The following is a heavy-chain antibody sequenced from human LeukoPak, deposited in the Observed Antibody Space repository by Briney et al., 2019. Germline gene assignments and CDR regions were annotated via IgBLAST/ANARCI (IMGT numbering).Heavy chain of an antibody. J-gene: IGHJ4*02. Sequence: GGSLRLSCAASGFTFNSYAMHWVRQAPGKGLEWVAVISYDGSNKYYADSVKGRFTISRDNSKNTLYLQMNSLRAEDTAVYYCARDFPPVYYYGSGSFVGGQGTLVTVSS. CDR3: ARDFPPVYYYGSGSFV. CDR2: ISYDGSNK. CDR1: GFTFNSYA. D-gene: IGHD3-10*01. V-gene: IGHV3-30-3*01.